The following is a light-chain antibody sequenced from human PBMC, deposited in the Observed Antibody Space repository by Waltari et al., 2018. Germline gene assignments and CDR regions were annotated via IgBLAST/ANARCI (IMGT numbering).Light chain of an antibody. CDR1: QSVGTY. V-gene: IGKV3-11*01. CDR3: QQRSNWTPHT. J-gene: IGKJ2*01. Sequence: IVLTQSPATLSLSPGETATLSCSASQSVGTYLAWYQQRPGQAPRLLLYDASNRATGIPARFRGSGSGTDFTLTISSLEPEDFAVYYCQQRSNWTPHTFGQGARLEIK. CDR2: DAS.